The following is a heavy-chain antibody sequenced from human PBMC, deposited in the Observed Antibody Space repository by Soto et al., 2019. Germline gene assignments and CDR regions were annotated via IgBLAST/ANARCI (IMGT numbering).Heavy chain of an antibody. CDR2: ISSSSSYI. J-gene: IGHJ4*02. Sequence: GGSLRLSCAASGFTFSSYSMNWVRQAPGKGLEWVSSISSSSSYIYYADSVKGRFTISRDNAKNSLYLQMNSLRAEDTTVYYCARDPHPRGVYDSSGYWPFDYWGQGTLVTVSS. D-gene: IGHD3-22*01. CDR3: ARDPHPRGVYDSSGYWPFDY. CDR1: GFTFSSYS. V-gene: IGHV3-21*01.